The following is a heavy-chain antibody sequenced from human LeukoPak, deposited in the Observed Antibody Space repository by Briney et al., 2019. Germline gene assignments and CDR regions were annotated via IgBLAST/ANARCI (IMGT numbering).Heavy chain of an antibody. V-gene: IGHV1-69*13. CDR1: GYTFKRYG. CDR3: ATSGGDYYYSLDV. CDR2: IIPVLGTT. J-gene: IGHJ6*03. Sequence: EASVKVSCKASGYTFKRYGINWVRQAPGQGLEWMGGIIPVLGTTNYAQTFQNKVTITADESTSTTYMELSSLTSEDTAVYYCATSGGDYYYSLDVWGKGTPVTISS. D-gene: IGHD3-10*01.